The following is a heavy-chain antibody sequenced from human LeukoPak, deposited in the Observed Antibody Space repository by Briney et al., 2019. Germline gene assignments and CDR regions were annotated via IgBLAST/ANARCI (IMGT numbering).Heavy chain of an antibody. D-gene: IGHD4-23*01. J-gene: IGHJ4*02. CDR3: ARVRVVSGMYYFDY. V-gene: IGHV3-48*02. CDR1: GFTFSTYS. CDR2: ITSGSSTI. Sequence: PGGSLRLSCAASGFTFSTYSMNWVRQAPGKGLEWVSYITSGSSTIYYADSVKGRFTISRDNAKNSLYLQMNSLRDEDTAVYYCARVRVVSGMYYFDYWGQGTLVTVSS.